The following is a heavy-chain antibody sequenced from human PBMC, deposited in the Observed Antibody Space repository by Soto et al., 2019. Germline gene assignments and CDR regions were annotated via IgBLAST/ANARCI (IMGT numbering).Heavy chain of an antibody. V-gene: IGHV1-46*01. CDR3: ARDLGIVVVPAAIGGFDY. Sequence: ASVKVSCKASGYTFTSYYMHWVRQAPGQGLEWMGIINPSGGSTSYAQKFQGRVTMTRDTSTSTVYMELSSPRSEDTAVYYCARDLGIVVVPAAIGGFDYWGQGTLVTVSS. J-gene: IGHJ4*02. CDR1: GYTFTSYY. CDR2: INPSGGST. D-gene: IGHD2-2*03.